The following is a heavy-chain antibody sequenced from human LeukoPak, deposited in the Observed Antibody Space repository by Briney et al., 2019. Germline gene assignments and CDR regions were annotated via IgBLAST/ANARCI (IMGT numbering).Heavy chain of an antibody. V-gene: IGHV4-59*01. CDR2: IYYSGST. D-gene: IGHD5-18*01. CDR3: ARDGGGRGYSYGPFDY. Sequence: SETLSLTCAVYGGSFSGYYWSWIRQPPGKGLEWIGYIYYSGSTNYNPSLKSRVTISVDTSKNQFSLKLSSVTAADTAVYYCARDGGGRGYSYGPFDYWGQGTLVTVSS. CDR1: GGSFSGYY. J-gene: IGHJ4*02.